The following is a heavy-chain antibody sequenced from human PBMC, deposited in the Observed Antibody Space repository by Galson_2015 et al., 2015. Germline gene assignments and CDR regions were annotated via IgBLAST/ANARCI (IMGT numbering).Heavy chain of an antibody. V-gene: IGHV1-69*13. Sequence: SVKVSCKASGGTFSNSGFSWVRQAPGQGLEWMGGILPIFRTTTYAQKFQDRVTITADDSTNTAYMELASLRSEDTAVYYCARDSHTDMTLHAFEIWGQGTMATVSS. D-gene: IGHD5-18*01. CDR2: ILPIFRTT. CDR3: ARDSHTDMTLHAFEI. J-gene: IGHJ3*02. CDR1: GGTFSNSG.